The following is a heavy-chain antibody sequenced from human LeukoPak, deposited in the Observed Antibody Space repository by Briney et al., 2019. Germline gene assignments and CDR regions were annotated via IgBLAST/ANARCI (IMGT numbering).Heavy chain of an antibody. D-gene: IGHD2/OR15-2a*01. CDR3: ARLSIHLGQPTF. CDR1: GYSISSGYY. Sequence: KPSETLSLTCAVSGYSISSGYYWGWIRQPPGKGLEWIGSIYHSGSTYYDPSLKSLVTISVAPSKNQFSLPLRSVTAADPAVYYCARLSIHLGQPTFWGQGNLVTVSS. V-gene: IGHV4-38-2*01. J-gene: IGHJ4*02. CDR2: IYHSGST.